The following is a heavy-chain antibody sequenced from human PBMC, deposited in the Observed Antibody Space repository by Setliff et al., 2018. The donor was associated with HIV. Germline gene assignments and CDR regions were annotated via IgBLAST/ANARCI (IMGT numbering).Heavy chain of an antibody. CDR3: ARWYYCVSGACYRADY. J-gene: IGHJ4*02. CDR1: GTSFSDHY. V-gene: IGHV4-34*01. Sequence: PSETLSLTCSVYGTSFSDHYWSWVRQTPGKGLEWIGEMNQSGTTNYNPSLKSRVTMSIDTSERQFSLKLTSVTAADTAVYYCARWYYCVSGACYRADYWGQGTMVTVSS. D-gene: IGHD2-21*02. CDR2: MNQSGTT.